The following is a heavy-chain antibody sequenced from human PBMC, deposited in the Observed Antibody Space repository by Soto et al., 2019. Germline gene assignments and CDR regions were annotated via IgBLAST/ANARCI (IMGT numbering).Heavy chain of an antibody. J-gene: IGHJ6*02. V-gene: IGHV4-59*08. CDR1: GGSISSYY. CDR2: IYYSGST. Sequence: LSLTCTVSGGSISSYYWRWFRHPPGKGLEWIGYIYYSGSTNYNPSLKSRVTISVDTSKNQFSLKLSSVTAADTAVYYCASTSKSGTTSGPGMDVWGQGTTVTVSS. CDR3: ASTSKSGTTSGPGMDV. D-gene: IGHD1-1*01.